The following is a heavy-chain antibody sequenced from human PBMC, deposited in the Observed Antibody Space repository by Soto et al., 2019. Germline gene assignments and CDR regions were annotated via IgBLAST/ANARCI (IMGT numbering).Heavy chain of an antibody. J-gene: IGHJ3*02. CDR3: ARSPFIYGSGSYYNVPIAFDI. Sequence: ASVKVSCKASGYTFTSYGISWVRQAPGQGLEWMGWISAYNGNTNYAQKLQGRFTISRDNSKNTLYLQMGSLRAEDMAVYYCARSPFIYGSGSYYNVPIAFDIWGQGTMVTVSS. CDR2: ISAYNGNT. D-gene: IGHD3-10*01. V-gene: IGHV1-18*03. CDR1: GYTFTSYG.